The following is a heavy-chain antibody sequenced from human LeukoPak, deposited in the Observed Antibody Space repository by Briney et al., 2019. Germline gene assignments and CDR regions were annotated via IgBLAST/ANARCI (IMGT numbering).Heavy chain of an antibody. CDR2: LKQDGSEK. V-gene: IGHV3-7*01. CDR3: AKDPGITGMYYFDY. D-gene: IGHD1-20*01. Sequence: GGSLRLSCAASGFTFSTYWMTWVRQAPGKGLEWVANLKQDGSEKYYADSVKGRFTISRDNAKSSLYLQMNSLRAEDTAVYYCAKDPGITGMYYFDYWGQGTLVTVSS. J-gene: IGHJ4*02. CDR1: GFTFSTYW.